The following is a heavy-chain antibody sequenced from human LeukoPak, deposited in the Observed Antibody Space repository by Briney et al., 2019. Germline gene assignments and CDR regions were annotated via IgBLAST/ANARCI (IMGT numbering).Heavy chain of an antibody. Sequence: GGSLRLSFAASGFTFSSYAMRWVRRAPGKGLEWVSGISGSGGNTYYADSVKGRFTISRDNSNNTLYLQMNSLRAEDTAVYYCARRSRGRWYVFDYWGQGTLVTVSS. J-gene: IGHJ4*02. CDR2: ISGSGGNT. CDR1: GFTFSSYA. CDR3: ARRSRGRWYVFDY. D-gene: IGHD6-13*01. V-gene: IGHV3-23*01.